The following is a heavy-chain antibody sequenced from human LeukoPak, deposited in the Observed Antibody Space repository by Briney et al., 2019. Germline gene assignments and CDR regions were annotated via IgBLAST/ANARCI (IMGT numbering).Heavy chain of an antibody. CDR3: APDFSRGRGYSYGYGYYYGMDV. Sequence: ASVKVSCKVSGYTLTELSVHWVRQAPGKGLEWMGGFDPEDGETIYAQKFQGRVTMTEDTSTDTGYMELSSLRSEDTAVYYCAPDFSRGRGYSYGYGYYYGMDVWGQGTTVTVSS. CDR2: FDPEDGET. CDR1: GYTLTELS. J-gene: IGHJ6*02. V-gene: IGHV1-24*01. D-gene: IGHD5-18*01.